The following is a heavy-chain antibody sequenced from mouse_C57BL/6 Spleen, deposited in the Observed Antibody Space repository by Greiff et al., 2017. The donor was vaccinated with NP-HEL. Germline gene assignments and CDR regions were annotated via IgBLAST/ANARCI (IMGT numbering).Heavy chain of an antibody. J-gene: IGHJ2*01. CDR3: ARWSTTVA. CDR1: GYSITSGYY. Sequence: EVKLQESGPGLVKPSQSLSLTCSVTGYSITSGYYWNWIRQFPGNKLEWMGYISYDGSNNYNPSLKNRISITRDTSKNQFFLKLNSVTTEDTATYYCARWSTTVAWGQGTTLTVSS. V-gene: IGHV3-6*01. D-gene: IGHD1-1*01. CDR2: ISYDGSN.